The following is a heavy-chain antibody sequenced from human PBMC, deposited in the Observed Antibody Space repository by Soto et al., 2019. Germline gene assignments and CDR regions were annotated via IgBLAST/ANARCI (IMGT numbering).Heavy chain of an antibody. V-gene: IGHV5-51*01. CDR2: ISPGDSDT. CDR3: AMAATMVRGARGEDYYYGMDV. J-gene: IGHJ6*02. D-gene: IGHD3-10*01. CDR1: GYSFTSYW. Sequence: EVQLVQSGAEVKKPGESLKISCKGSGYSFTSYWIGWVRQMPGKGLEWMGIISPGDSDTRYSPSFQVQVTISADKSISTAYLQWSSLKASDTAMYYCAMAATMVRGARGEDYYYGMDVWGQGTTVTVSS.